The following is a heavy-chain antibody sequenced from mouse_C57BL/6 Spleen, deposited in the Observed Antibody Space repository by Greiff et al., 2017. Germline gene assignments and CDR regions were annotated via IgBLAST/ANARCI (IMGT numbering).Heavy chain of an antibody. CDR3: ASEGPYGLYLYFDV. V-gene: IGHV1-72*01. J-gene: IGHJ1*03. CDR1: GYTFTSYW. D-gene: IGHD1-1*02. Sequence: QVQLQQPGAELVKPGASVKLSCTASGYTFTSYWMHWVKQRPGRGLEWIGRIDPGSGGTNYNEKFKSKATLTVDKASSTAYMQLSSLTSEDSAVDYCASEGPYGLYLYFDVWGTGTTVTVSS. CDR2: IDPGSGGT.